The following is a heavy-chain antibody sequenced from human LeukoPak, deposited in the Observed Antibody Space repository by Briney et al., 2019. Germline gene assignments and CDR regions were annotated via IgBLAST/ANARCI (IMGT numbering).Heavy chain of an antibody. CDR3: ARGKGVAAAVPFDC. V-gene: IGHV3-53*01. CDR2: IYSGGHT. D-gene: IGHD6-13*01. CDR1: GFTVSSNY. Sequence: GGSLSLSCAASGFTVSSNYMSWVRQAPGKGLEWVSVIYSGGHTYYADSVKGRFTISRDNSKNTLFLQMNSLSAEDTAVYYCARGKGVAAAVPFDCWGQGTLVAVSS. J-gene: IGHJ4*02.